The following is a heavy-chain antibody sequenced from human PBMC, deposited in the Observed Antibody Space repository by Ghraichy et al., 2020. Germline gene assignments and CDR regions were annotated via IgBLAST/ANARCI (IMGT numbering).Heavy chain of an antibody. V-gene: IGHV3-23*01. CDR2: ISGSGGST. D-gene: IGHD2-2*01. CDR1: GFTFSSYA. Sequence: GESLNISCAASGFTFSSYAMSWVRQAPGKGLEWVSAISGSGGSTYYADSVKGRFTISRDNSKNTLYLQMNSLRAEDTAVYYCAKVGRKLGALVVPAARERPGEDVWGQGTTVTVSS. CDR3: AKVGRKLGALVVPAARERPGEDV. J-gene: IGHJ6*02.